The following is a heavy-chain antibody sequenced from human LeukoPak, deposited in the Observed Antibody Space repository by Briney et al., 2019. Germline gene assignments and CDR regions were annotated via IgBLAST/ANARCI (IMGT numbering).Heavy chain of an antibody. Sequence: ASVKLSCTAYGYAFTSNSISWGRQAPGQGHGWVGWISVYNGNLNYAQTLQGRVTMTTDTSTSTAYMELRSLRSDDTAVYYCARGYCTNGVCDRGDYWGQGTLVTVSS. CDR1: GYAFTSNS. CDR2: ISVYNGNL. V-gene: IGHV1-18*01. J-gene: IGHJ4*02. CDR3: ARGYCTNGVCDRGDY. D-gene: IGHD2-8*01.